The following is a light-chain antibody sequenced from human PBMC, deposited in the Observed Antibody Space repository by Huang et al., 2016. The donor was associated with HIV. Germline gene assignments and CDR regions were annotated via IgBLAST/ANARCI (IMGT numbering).Light chain of an antibody. Sequence: DIQMTQSPSPLSAAIGDRVTITCRAIPSVSTRLAWYQQKPGKAPRLLIQESSSLENGVPSRGSGSGSGTEFTLTISSLQPDDSATCSCQQYNTFTFGPGTKVDI. V-gene: IGKV1-5*03. CDR2: ESS. CDR1: PSVSTR. CDR3: QQYNTFT. J-gene: IGKJ3*01.